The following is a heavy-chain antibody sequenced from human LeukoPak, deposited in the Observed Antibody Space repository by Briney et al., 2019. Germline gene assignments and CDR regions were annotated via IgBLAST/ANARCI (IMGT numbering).Heavy chain of an antibody. CDR1: GFTFSSYA. D-gene: IGHD3-22*01. V-gene: IGHV3-30-3*01. Sequence: GGSLRLSCAASGFTFSSYAMHWVRQAPGKGLEWVAVISYDGSNKYYADSVKGRFTISRDNSKNTLYLQMNSLRAEDTAVYYCATNGYYDSSGCPDYWGQGTLVTVSS. CDR2: ISYDGSNK. CDR3: ATNGYYDSSGCPDY. J-gene: IGHJ4*02.